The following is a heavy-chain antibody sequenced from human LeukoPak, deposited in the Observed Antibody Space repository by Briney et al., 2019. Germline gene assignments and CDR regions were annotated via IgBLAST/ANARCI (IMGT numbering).Heavy chain of an antibody. CDR2: ISSSSSYI. D-gene: IGHD3-22*01. V-gene: IGHV3-21*01. CDR1: GFTFSSYS. J-gene: IGHJ4*02. CDR3: ARALFFYDSSGYYYAYYFDY. Sequence: PGGSLRLSCAASGFTFSSYSMNWVRPAPGKGLEWVSSISSSSSYIYYADSVKGRFTISRDNAKNSLYLQMNSLRAEDTAVYYCARALFFYDSSGYYYAYYFDYWGQGTLVTVSS.